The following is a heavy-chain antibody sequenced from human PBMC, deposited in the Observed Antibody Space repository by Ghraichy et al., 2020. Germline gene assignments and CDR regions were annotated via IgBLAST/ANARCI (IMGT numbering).Heavy chain of an antibody. CDR1: GFTVSSTY. J-gene: IGHJ4*02. CDR3: ATRGYSYDYYFDY. CDR2: ISSGGGT. V-gene: IGHV3-53*01. Sequence: GGSLRLSCAASGFTVSSTYVSWVRQAPGKGLEWVSVISSGGGTFYADSVKGRFTISRDNSKNTLYLQMNSLRAEDTAVYYCATRGYSYDYYFDYWGQGTLVTVSS. D-gene: IGHD5-18*01.